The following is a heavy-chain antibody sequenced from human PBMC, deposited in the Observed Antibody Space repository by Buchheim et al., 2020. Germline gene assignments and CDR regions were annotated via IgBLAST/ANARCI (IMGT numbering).Heavy chain of an antibody. J-gene: IGHJ6*02. CDR3: AKDRDHLISYYYGMDV. D-gene: IGHD2-21*01. Sequence: EVQLLESGGDLVQPGGSLRLSCAASGFTFSSYAMNWVRQAPGKGLEWVSGISKSGDSTYYADSVKGRFTLSRDNSKNTLYLQMRGLRAKDTAVYYCAKDRDHLISYYYGMDVWGQGT. CDR1: GFTFSSYA. CDR2: ISKSGDST. V-gene: IGHV3-23*01.